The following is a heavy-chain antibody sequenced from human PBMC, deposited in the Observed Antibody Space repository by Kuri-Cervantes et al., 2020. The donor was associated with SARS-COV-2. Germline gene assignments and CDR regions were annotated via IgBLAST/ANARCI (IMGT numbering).Heavy chain of an antibody. Sequence: PSVKVSCKASGYTFSDYYMYWVRQAPGQGLEWMGWINPNSGGTNYAQKFQGWVTMTRDTSISTAYMELSRLRSDDTAVYYCATGMVRGLIQSYYYGMDVWGQGTTVTVS. V-gene: IGHV1-2*04. CDR2: INPNSGGT. J-gene: IGHJ6*02. CDR3: ATGMVRGLIQSYYYGMDV. CDR1: GYTFSDYY. D-gene: IGHD3-10*01.